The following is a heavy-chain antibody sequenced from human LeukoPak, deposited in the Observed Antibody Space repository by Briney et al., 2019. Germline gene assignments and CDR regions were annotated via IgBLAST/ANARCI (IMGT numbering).Heavy chain of an antibody. J-gene: IGHJ6*02. CDR2: IYTGGSK. V-gene: IGHV3-66*01. CDR1: GISVNSYY. Sequence: PGGSLRLSCAVSGISVNSYYIHWVRQSPGKGLEWVSVIYTGGSKYYADPVKGRFIISRDSSSSTVSLQLNSLRTEDTAVYYCARETPMVGDNYYGMDVWGPGTTVTVSS. CDR3: ARETPMVGDNYYGMDV. D-gene: IGHD3-10*02.